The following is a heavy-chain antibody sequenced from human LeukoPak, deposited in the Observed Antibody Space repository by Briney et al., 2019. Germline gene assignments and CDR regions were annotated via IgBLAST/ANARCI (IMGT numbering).Heavy chain of an antibody. D-gene: IGHD2-2*02. CDR1: GFTFSSYA. Sequence: PGGSLRLSCAASGFTFSSYAMSWVRQAPGKGLEWVSAISGSGGSTYYADSVKGRFTISRDNSKNTLYLQMNSLRAEDTAVYYCAKIYKYQLLYGIDYWGQGTLVTVSS. V-gene: IGHV3-23*01. J-gene: IGHJ4*02. CDR3: AKIYKYQLLYGIDY. CDR2: ISGSGGST.